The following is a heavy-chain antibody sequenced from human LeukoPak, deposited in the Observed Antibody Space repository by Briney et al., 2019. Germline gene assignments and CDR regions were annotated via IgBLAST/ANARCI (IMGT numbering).Heavy chain of an antibody. CDR2: IYSGGST. Sequence: GGSLRLSCAASGFTVSSNYMTWVRQAPGKGLEWISLIYSGGSTYYADSVKGRFTISRDNSKNTLFLQMNSLRAEDTAVYYCAAYSSCDYWGQGTLVTVSS. CDR3: AAYSSCDY. V-gene: IGHV3-53*01. CDR1: GFTVSSNY. J-gene: IGHJ4*02. D-gene: IGHD6-6*01.